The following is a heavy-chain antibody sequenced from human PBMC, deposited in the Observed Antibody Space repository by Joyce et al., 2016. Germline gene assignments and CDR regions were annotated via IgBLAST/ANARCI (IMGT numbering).Heavy chain of an antibody. CDR3: ARGPMPPYAFDV. J-gene: IGHJ3*01. V-gene: IGHV1-2*06. D-gene: IGHD2-2*01. Sequence: QVNLVQSGAEVKKPGASVKVSCKASWYSFSDSYIHWVRQAPGQGLQWMGRINPDTGDTIYAQKFQGGVTLTRDTFISTVYMEVSRLRSDDTAVYFCARGPMPPYAFDVWGQGTLVTVST. CDR1: WYSFSDSY. CDR2: INPDTGDT.